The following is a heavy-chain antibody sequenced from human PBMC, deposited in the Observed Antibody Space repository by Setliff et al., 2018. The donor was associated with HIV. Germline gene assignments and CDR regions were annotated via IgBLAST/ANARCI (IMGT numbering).Heavy chain of an antibody. Sequence: PSETLSLTCAVSGGSISSSNWWSWVRQPPEKGLEWIGEIYHGGSTNYNPSLKSRVTISVDKSKNQFSLKLSSVTAADTAVYYCASRESGSWYADYWGQGTLVTVSS. D-gene: IGHD6-13*01. CDR2: IYHGGST. V-gene: IGHV4-4*02. CDR1: GGSISSSNW. CDR3: ASRESGSWYADY. J-gene: IGHJ4*02.